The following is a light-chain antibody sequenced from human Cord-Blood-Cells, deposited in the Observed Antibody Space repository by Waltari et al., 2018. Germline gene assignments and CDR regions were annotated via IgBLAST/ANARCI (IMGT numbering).Light chain of an antibody. CDR3: CSYAGSSTYVV. J-gene: IGLJ2*01. CDR2: EGS. V-gene: IGLV2-23*01. CDR1: SSDVGSYNL. Sequence: QSALTQPASVSGSPGQSITISCTGTSSDVGSYNLVSWYQQHPGKAPKLMLYEGSKRPSGVSNAFSGSKSGNTASLTISWLQAEDEADYYCCSYAGSSTYVVFGGGTKLTVL.